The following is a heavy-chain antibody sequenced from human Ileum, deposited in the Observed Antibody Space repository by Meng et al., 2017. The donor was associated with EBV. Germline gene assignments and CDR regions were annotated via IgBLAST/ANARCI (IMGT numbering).Heavy chain of an antibody. CDR1: GGFFSGSY. D-gene: IGHD3-10*01. V-gene: IGHV4-34*01. J-gene: IGHJ4*02. Sequence: QVQLHSGGAGRCKPSRTLSLTRSVHGGFFSGSYWSWNLLTPGKGLERIREINHSGSTNYNPSLKSRVTISVDTSKNQFSLKLSSVTAADTAVYYCARVNKVSDRGFDYWGQGTLVTVSS. CDR2: INHSGST. CDR3: ARVNKVSDRGFDY.